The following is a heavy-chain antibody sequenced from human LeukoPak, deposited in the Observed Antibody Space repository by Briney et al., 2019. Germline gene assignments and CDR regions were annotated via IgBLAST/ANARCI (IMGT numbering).Heavy chain of an antibody. CDR3: ARQLGYCSSTSCYADKVDY. V-gene: IGHV4-39*01. CDR2: IYYSGST. Sequence: SETLSLTCTVSGGSISSSSYYWGWTRQPPGKGLEWIGSIYYSGSTYYNPSLKSRVTISVDTSKHHFSLKLSSVTAADTAVYYCARQLGYCSSTSCYADKVDYWGQGTLVTVSS. CDR1: GGSISSSSYY. D-gene: IGHD2-2*01. J-gene: IGHJ4*02.